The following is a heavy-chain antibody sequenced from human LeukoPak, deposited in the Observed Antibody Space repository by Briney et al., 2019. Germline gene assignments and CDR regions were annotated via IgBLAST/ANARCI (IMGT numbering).Heavy chain of an antibody. D-gene: IGHD6-13*01. V-gene: IGHV5-51*01. CDR1: GYRVTSYW. J-gene: IGHJ3*01. CDR2: IYPADSDT. Sequence: GESLKISCKGSGYRVTSYWIGWVRQMPGKGLEWMGLIYPADSDTRYSPSFQGQVTISADKSISTAYLQWSTLKASDTAMYYCARRGAVGFKDDDFFDVWGQGTHVTVSS. CDR3: ARRGAVGFKDDDFFDV.